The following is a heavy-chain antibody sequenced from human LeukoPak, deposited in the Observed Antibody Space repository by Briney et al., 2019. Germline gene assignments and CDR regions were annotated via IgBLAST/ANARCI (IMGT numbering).Heavy chain of an antibody. CDR1: GYTLTELS. CDR3: ATSDIVVVPAAIRDYYYGMDV. V-gene: IGHV1-24*01. Sequence: ASVKVSCKVSGYTLTELSMHWVRQAPGKGLEWMGGFDPEDGETIYAQKLQGRVTMTEDTSTDTAYMELSSLRSEDTAVYYCATSDIVVVPAAIRDYYYGMDVWGQGTTVTVSS. J-gene: IGHJ6*02. CDR2: FDPEDGET. D-gene: IGHD2-2*02.